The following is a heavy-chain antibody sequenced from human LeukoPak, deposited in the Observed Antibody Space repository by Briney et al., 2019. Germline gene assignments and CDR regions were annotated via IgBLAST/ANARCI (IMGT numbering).Heavy chain of an antibody. Sequence: GGSLRLSCAASGFTFSSYGMHWVRQAPGKGLEWVAFIRYDGSNKYYADSVKGRFTISRDNSKNTLYLQMNSLRAEDTAVYYCAKGVGLSTNGGPLGYWGQGTLVTVSS. J-gene: IGHJ4*02. CDR3: AKGVGLSTNGGPLGY. D-gene: IGHD2-8*01. CDR1: GFTFSSYG. CDR2: IRYDGSNK. V-gene: IGHV3-30*02.